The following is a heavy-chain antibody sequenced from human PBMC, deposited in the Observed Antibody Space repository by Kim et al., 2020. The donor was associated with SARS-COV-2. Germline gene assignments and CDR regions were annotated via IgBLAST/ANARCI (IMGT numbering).Heavy chain of an antibody. CDR3: ASGTADYYGSGSYYGPHYYYYGMDV. D-gene: IGHD3-10*01. J-gene: IGHJ6*02. CDR1: GGSISSYY. Sequence: SETLSLTCTVSGGSISSYYWSWIRQPPGKGLEWIGYIYYSGSTNYNPSLKSRVTISVDTSKNQFSLKLSSVTAADTAVYYCASGTADYYGSGSYYGPHYYYYGMDVWGQGTTVTVSS. CDR2: IYYSGST. V-gene: IGHV4-59*13.